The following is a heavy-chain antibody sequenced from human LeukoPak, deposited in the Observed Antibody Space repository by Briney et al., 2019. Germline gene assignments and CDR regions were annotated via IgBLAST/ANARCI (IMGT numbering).Heavy chain of an antibody. CDR3: ARMQLPFGVVRVDYYYYGMDV. Sequence: GRSLRLSCAASGFTFSSYAMPWVRQAPGKGLEWVAVISYDGSNKYYADSVKGRFTISRDNSKNTLYLQMNSLRAEDTAVYYCARMQLPFGVVRVDYYYYGMDVWGQGTTVTVSS. V-gene: IGHV3-30-3*01. D-gene: IGHD3-3*01. CDR2: ISYDGSNK. J-gene: IGHJ6*02. CDR1: GFTFSSYA.